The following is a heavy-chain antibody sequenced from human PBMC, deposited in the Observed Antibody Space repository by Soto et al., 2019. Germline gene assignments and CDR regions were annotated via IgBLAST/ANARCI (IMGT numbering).Heavy chain of an antibody. CDR1: GYSFTGYG. J-gene: IGHJ4*02. CDR3: ARVLQWSTPDY. Sequence: QVQLVQSGAEVKKPGASVNISCKASGYSFTGYGISWVRQAPGQGLEWMGWSSGYNGHIDYAQKFQGRVSMTTDTSTNTAYMEMRSLRSDDTAKYYCARVLQWSTPDYWGQGSLVTVSS. V-gene: IGHV1-18*01. D-gene: IGHD6-19*01. CDR2: SSGYNGHI.